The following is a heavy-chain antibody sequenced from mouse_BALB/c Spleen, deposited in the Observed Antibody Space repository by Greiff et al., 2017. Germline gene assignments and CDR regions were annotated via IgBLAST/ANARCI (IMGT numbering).Heavy chain of an antibody. Sequence: VQLQQSGAELVRPGALVKLSCKASGFNIKDYYMHWVKQRPEQGLEWIGWIDPENGNTIYDPKFQGKASITADTSSNTAYLQLSSLTSEETAVYYCASYDYDGGYFDYWGQGTTLTVSS. CDR3: ASYDYDGGYFDY. J-gene: IGHJ2*01. CDR1: GFNIKDYY. V-gene: IGHV14-1*02. CDR2: IDPENGNT. D-gene: IGHD2-4*01.